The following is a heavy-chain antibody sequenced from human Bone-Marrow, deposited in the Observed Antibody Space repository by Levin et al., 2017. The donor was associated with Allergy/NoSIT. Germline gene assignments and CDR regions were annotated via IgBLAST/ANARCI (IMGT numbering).Heavy chain of an antibody. Sequence: GESLKISCEASEFTLSKFWMHWVRQSPGKGLVWVARISDDERPTTYADSVKGRFTISRDNAKNVLYLQMDSLRVDDTALYYCVRDPILWRTTHKAFDIWGQGTMVTVSS. CDR3: VRDPILWRTTHKAFDI. J-gene: IGHJ3*02. D-gene: IGHD1-1*01. CDR2: ISDDERPT. V-gene: IGHV3-74*03. CDR1: EFTLSKFW.